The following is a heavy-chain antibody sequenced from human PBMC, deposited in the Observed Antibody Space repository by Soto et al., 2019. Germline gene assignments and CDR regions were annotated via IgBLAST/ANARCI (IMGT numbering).Heavy chain of an antibody. CDR1: GFTFSSYG. J-gene: IGHJ4*02. CDR3: AKDAPPRDGDCSVADY. CDR2: ISYDGTNK. V-gene: IGHV3-30*18. Sequence: QVQLVESGGGVVQPGRSLRLSCAASGFTFSSYGMHWVRQAPGKGLEWVAAISYDGTNKYYADSVKGRFTISRDNSEHTLYLQMNSLRTEDTAIFYCAKDAPPRDGDCSVADYWGQGTLVTVSS. D-gene: IGHD2-21*02.